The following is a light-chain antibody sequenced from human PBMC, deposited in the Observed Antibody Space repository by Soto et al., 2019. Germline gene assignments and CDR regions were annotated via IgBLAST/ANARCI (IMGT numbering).Light chain of an antibody. Sequence: DIQMTQSPSSLSASVGDRVTITCRASPGISNYLAWYQQQPGKVPKLLIYVASTLQSGVPSRFSGSGSGTDFTLTISSLQPEDVATYYCQKYHSAPWTFGQGTKVEIK. V-gene: IGKV1-27*01. CDR3: QKYHSAPWT. CDR2: VAS. J-gene: IGKJ1*01. CDR1: PGISNY.